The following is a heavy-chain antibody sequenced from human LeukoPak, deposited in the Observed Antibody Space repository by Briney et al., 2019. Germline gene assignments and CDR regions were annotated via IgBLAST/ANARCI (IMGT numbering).Heavy chain of an antibody. CDR2: VYSGGTT. CDR3: ATGITGYNWFDP. V-gene: IGHV3-53*01. Sequence: GTLSLTCAVSGGSISSSNWWSWVRQAPGKGLEWVSIVYSGGTTYYADSVKGRFTISRDNSKNTLYLQMNSLRTEDTAVYYCATGITGYNWFDPWGQGTLVTVSS. J-gene: IGHJ5*02. CDR1: GGSISSSNW. D-gene: IGHD1-20*01.